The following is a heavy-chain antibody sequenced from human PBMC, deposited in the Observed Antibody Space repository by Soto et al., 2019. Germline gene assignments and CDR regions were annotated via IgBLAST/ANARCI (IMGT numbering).Heavy chain of an antibody. V-gene: IGHV4-4*02. Sequence: QVQLQESGPGLVKPSGTLSLTCAVSGGSISSSNWWSWVRQPPGKGLEWIGEIYHSGSTNYNPSLKSRVTISVDKSKNQFSLKPSSVTAADTAVYYCARDTRPAAGINWFDHWGQGTLVTVSS. D-gene: IGHD6-13*01. CDR3: ARDTRPAAGINWFDH. J-gene: IGHJ5*02. CDR2: IYHSGST. CDR1: GGSISSSNW.